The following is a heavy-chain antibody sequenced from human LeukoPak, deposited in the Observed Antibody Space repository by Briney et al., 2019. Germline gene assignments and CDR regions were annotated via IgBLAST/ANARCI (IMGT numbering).Heavy chain of an antibody. D-gene: IGHD2-2*01. Sequence: GRSLRLSCAASGFTFSSYTMHWVRQAPDTGLEWVALISYDGSNKYYADSVKGRFTISRDNSKNTLYLQMNSLRAEDTAVYCCARGPPPGYVVLPDEYFYGMDVWGQGTTLTVSS. CDR3: ARGPPPGYVVLPDEYFYGMDV. CDR1: GFTFSSYT. CDR2: ISYDGSNK. J-gene: IGHJ6*02. V-gene: IGHV3-30-3*01.